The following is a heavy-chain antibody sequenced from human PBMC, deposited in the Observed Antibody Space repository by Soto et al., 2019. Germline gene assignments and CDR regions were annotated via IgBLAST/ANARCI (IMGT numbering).Heavy chain of an antibody. J-gene: IGHJ5*02. CDR1: GGSISSCSYY. CDR3: ARPYGEILTGYYHYYWFDP. CDR2: IYYSGST. V-gene: IGHV4-39*01. Sequence: QLQLQESGPGLVKPSETLSLTCTVSGGSISSCSYYWGWIRQPPGKGLEWIGSIYYSGSTYYNPSLKRRVTISVDTSKNQFSLKLSSVTAADTAVYYCARPYGEILTGYYHYYWFDPWGQGPLVTVSS. D-gene: IGHD3-9*01.